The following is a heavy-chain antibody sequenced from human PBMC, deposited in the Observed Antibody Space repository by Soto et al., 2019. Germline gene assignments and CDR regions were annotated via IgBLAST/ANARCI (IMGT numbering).Heavy chain of an antibody. CDR1: GGTFSSYA. D-gene: IGHD6-19*01. Sequence: ASVKVSCKASGGTFSSYAISWVRQAPGQGLEWMGGIIPIFGTANYAQKFQGRVTITADESTSTAYMELSSLRSEDTAVYYCATKPGIAVAGRYWFDPWGQGTLVTV. J-gene: IGHJ5*02. CDR3: ATKPGIAVAGRYWFDP. CDR2: IIPIFGTA. V-gene: IGHV1-69*13.